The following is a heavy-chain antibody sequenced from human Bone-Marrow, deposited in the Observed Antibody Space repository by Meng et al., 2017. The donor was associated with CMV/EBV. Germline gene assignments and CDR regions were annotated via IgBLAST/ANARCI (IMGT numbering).Heavy chain of an antibody. CDR1: GYTFRTYW. D-gene: IGHD6-19*01. V-gene: IGHV5-51*01. CDR2: IYPDDFDI. J-gene: IGHJ5*02. CDR3: ARAVAPNWFDP. Sequence: GESLKISCKGSGYTFRTYWIGWVRQMPGKGLEWMGIIYPDDFDIRYSPSFQGQVTISADKSTSTAYLQWSSLKASDTAMYYCARAVAPNWFDPWGQGTLVTVSS.